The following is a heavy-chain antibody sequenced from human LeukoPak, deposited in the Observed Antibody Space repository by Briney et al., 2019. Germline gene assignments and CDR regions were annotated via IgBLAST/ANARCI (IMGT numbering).Heavy chain of an antibody. V-gene: IGHV3-15*01. Sequence: PGGSLRLSCAASGFTFSNAWMSWVRQAPGKGLEWVGHIKSKTDGGTTDYAAPVKGRFTISRDESKNTLYLQMNSLKTEDTAVYYCTTRNVYYDSSNDYWGQGTLVTVSS. D-gene: IGHD3-22*01. CDR2: IKSKTDGGTT. J-gene: IGHJ4*02. CDR1: GFTFSNAW. CDR3: TTRNVYYDSSNDY.